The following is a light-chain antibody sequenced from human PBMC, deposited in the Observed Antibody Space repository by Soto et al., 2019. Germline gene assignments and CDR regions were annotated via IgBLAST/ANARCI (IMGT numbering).Light chain of an antibody. V-gene: IGKV3-11*01. CDR2: DAS. CDR1: QSVSSY. J-gene: IGKJ4*01. CDR3: QQRSNWPLT. Sequence: VLTQSPATLSLSPGERATLSCRASQSVSSYLAWYQQKPGQAPRLLIYDASNRATGIPARFSGSGSGTDFTLTISSLEPEDFAVYYCQQRSNWPLTFGGGTKVDIK.